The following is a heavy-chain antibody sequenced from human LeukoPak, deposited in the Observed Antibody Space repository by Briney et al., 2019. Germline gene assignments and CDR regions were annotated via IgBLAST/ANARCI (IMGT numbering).Heavy chain of an antibody. CDR2: INPNSGGT. CDR1: GFTLTGYY. CDR3: ARDRESAAMFWFDP. V-gene: IGHV1-2*02. D-gene: IGHD2-2*01. J-gene: IGHJ5*02. Sequence: RASVKVSCKASGFTLTGYYMHWVRQAPGQGLEWMGWINPNSGGTNYAQKFQGRVTMTRDTSISTAYMELSRLRSDDTAVYYCARDRESAAMFWFDPWGQGTLVTVSS.